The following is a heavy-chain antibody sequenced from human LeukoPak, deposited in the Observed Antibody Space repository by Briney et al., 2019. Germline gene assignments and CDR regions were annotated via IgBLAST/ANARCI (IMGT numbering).Heavy chain of an antibody. CDR1: GFTFSSYE. V-gene: IGHV3-48*03. J-gene: IGHJ5*02. Sequence: GGSLRLSCAASGFTFSSYEMNWVRQAPGKGLEWVSYISSSGSTIYYADSVKGRFTISRDNAKNSLYLQMNSLRDDDMALYYCARGNSGSYSQDWFDPWGQGTLVTVSS. CDR2: ISSSGSTI. D-gene: IGHD1-26*01. CDR3: ARGNSGSYSQDWFDP.